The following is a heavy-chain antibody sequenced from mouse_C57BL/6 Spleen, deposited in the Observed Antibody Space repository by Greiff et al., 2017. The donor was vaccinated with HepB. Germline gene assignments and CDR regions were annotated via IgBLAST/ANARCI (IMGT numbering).Heavy chain of an antibody. CDR1: GYTFTDYE. Sequence: QVQLQQSGAELVRPGASVTLSCKASGYTFTDYEMHWVKQTPVHGLEWIGAIDPETGGTAYNQKFKGKAILTADKSSSTAYMELRSLTSEDSAVYYCTRTPLYYGNYGWYFDVWGTGTTVTVSS. CDR3: TRTPLYYGNYGWYFDV. D-gene: IGHD2-1*01. V-gene: IGHV1-15*01. J-gene: IGHJ1*03. CDR2: IDPETGGT.